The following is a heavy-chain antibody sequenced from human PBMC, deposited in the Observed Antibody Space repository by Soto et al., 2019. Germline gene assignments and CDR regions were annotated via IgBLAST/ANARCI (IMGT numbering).Heavy chain of an antibody. CDR3: ARGSSHYQVVSTWFDP. V-gene: IGHV1-3*04. D-gene: IGHD1-26*01. CDR1: GYTFTRMT. J-gene: IGHJ5*02. CDR2: INTGSGET. Sequence: QVLLVQSGAEVKKPGASVKISCKASGYTFTRMTMHWVRQAPGQRPEWMGWINTGSGETKYSRKFQGRVAITRDTSATTVHMELSSLRSADTAVYYCARGSSHYQVVSTWFDPWGQGTLVTVSS.